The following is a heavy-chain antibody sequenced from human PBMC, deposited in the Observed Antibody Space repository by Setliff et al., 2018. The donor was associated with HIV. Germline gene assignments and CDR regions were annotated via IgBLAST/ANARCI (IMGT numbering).Heavy chain of an antibody. Sequence: GASVKVSCKASGYTFTDYGISWVRQAPGQGLEWMGWISAYNGNTNYAQKFQGRVTMTTDTSTSTAYMELRSLRSEDTAVYYCTRSNWGSTPDFDYWGQGTMVTVSS. CDR3: TRSNWGSTPDFDY. D-gene: IGHD7-27*01. V-gene: IGHV1-18*01. CDR1: GYTFTDYG. J-gene: IGHJ4*02. CDR2: ISAYNGNT.